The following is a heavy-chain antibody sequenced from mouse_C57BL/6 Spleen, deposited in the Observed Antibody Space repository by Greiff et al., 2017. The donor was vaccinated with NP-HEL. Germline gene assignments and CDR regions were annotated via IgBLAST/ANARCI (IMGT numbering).Heavy chain of an antibody. CDR2: IDPSDSYT. V-gene: IGHV1-69*01. Sequence: VQLQQPGAELVMPGASVKLSCKASGYTFTSYWMHWVKQRPGQGLEWIGEIDPSDSYTNYNQKFKGKSTLTVDKSSSTAYMQLSSLTSEDSAVYYCARRSYGSSYRYFDVWGTGTTVTVSS. D-gene: IGHD1-1*01. J-gene: IGHJ1*03. CDR3: ARRSYGSSYRYFDV. CDR1: GYTFTSYW.